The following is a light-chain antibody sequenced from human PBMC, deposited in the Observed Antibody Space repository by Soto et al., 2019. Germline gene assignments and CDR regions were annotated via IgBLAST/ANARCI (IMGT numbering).Light chain of an antibody. J-gene: IGKJ4*01. Sequence: EIVLTQSPGTLSLSPGERATLSCRASQSVSSSYLAWYQQKPGQAPRLLIYGASSRATGIPDRFSGSGSGTGFTLTISRLEPEDFAVYYCQHDYNLRTFGGGTKVDIK. V-gene: IGKV3-20*01. CDR1: QSVSSSY. CDR3: QHDYNLRT. CDR2: GAS.